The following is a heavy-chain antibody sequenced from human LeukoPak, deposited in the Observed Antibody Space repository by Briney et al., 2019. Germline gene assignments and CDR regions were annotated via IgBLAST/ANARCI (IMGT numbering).Heavy chain of an antibody. CDR3: ARSPLMTTVPDYDY. J-gene: IGHJ4*02. Sequence: ASVKVSCKASGYTFTGYYIHWVRQARGQGLEWMGWINPNSDGTNYAQKFQGRVIMTRDTSISTAYMELSRLRSDDTAVYYCARSPLMTTVPDYDYWGQGTLVTVSS. D-gene: IGHD4-17*01. CDR1: GYTFTGYY. CDR2: INPNSDGT. V-gene: IGHV1-2*02.